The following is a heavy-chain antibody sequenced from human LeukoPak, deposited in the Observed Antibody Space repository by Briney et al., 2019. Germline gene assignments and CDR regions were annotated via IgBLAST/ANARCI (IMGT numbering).Heavy chain of an antibody. V-gene: IGHV3-9*01. CDR3: AKGDVDYYGSGSYY. CDR1: GFTFDDYA. Sequence: PGRSVRLSCAASGFTFDDYAMHWVRQARGKGLEWVSGISWNSGSIGYADSVKGRFTISRDNAKNSLYLQMNSLRAEDTALYYCAKGDVDYYGSGSYYWGQGTLVTVSS. J-gene: IGHJ4*02. CDR2: ISWNSGSI. D-gene: IGHD3-10*01.